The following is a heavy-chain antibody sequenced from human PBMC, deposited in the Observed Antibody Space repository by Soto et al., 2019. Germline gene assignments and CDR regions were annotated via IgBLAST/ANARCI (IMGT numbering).Heavy chain of an antibody. CDR1: GFTFDDYA. Sequence: EVQLVESGGGLVQPGRSLRLSCAASGFTFDDYAMHWVRQAPGKGLEWVSGISWNSGSIGYADSVKGRFTISRDNAKNSLYLQMNSLRAEYTALYYCAKDFRCGGDCYFFDYWGQGTLVTVSS. J-gene: IGHJ4*02. CDR3: AKDFRCGGDCYFFDY. CDR2: ISWNSGSI. V-gene: IGHV3-9*01. D-gene: IGHD2-21*02.